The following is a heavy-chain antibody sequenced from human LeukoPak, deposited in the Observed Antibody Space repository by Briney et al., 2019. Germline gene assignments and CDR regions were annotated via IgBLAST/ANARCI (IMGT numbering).Heavy chain of an antibody. CDR3: ARDKDWAFDY. CDR2: ISTDSSII. V-gene: IGHV3-48*01. CDR1: GFTFSSYS. Sequence: GGSLRLSCAASGFTFSSYSVTWVRQAPGKGLEWVSYISTDSSIIYYADSVRGRFTISRDNAKNSLYLQMNSLRAEDTAVYYCARDKDWAFDYWGQGTLVTVSS. D-gene: IGHD3/OR15-3a*01. J-gene: IGHJ4*02.